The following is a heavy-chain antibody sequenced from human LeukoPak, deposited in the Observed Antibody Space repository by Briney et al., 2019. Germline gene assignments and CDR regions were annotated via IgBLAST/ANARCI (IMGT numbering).Heavy chain of an antibody. CDR1: GFTFSSYG. CDR2: ISYDGSNK. CDR3: VRVLGASDY. J-gene: IGHJ4*02. Sequence: GRSLRLSCAASGFTFSSYGMHWVRQAPGKGLEWVAVISYDGSNKYYADSVKGRFTISRDNSKNTLYLQMNSLRAKETAVYYCVRVLGASDYWGQGTLVTVSS. V-gene: IGHV3-30*03. D-gene: IGHD1-26*01.